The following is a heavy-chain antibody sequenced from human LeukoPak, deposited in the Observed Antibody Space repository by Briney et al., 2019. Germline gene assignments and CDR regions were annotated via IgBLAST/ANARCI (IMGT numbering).Heavy chain of an antibody. CDR2: IHYSGST. V-gene: IGHV4-39*01. J-gene: IGHJ5*02. D-gene: IGHD1-1*01. Sequence: SETLSLTCTVSGGSISGTSYYWGWIRQPPGKGLEWIAGIHYSGSTYYNPPLKSRVTISVDTSKNQFSLKLTSVTAADTAAYYCARRDTTGRIGRFDPWGQGTLVTVSS. CDR1: GGSISGTSYY. CDR3: ARRDTTGRIGRFDP.